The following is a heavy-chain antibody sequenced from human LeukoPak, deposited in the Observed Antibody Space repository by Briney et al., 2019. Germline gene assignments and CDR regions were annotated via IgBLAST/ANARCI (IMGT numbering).Heavy chain of an antibody. CDR3: ARERTLRDWFDP. D-gene: IGHD2-2*01. CDR2: IIPIFGTA. CDR1: GGTFGSYA. Sequence: SVKVSCKASGGTFGSYAISWVRQAPGQGLEWMGGIIPIFGTANYAQKFQGRVTITADKSTSTAYMELSSLRPEDTAVYYCARERTLRDWFDPWGQGTLVTVSS. J-gene: IGHJ5*02. V-gene: IGHV1-69*06.